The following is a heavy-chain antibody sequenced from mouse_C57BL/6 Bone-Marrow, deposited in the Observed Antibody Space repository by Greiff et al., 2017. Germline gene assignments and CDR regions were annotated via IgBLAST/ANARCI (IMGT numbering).Heavy chain of an antibody. CDR2: IDPSDSET. Sequence: VKLSCKASGYTFTSYWMLWVKQRPIQGLEWIGNIDPSDSETHYNQKFKDKATLTVDKSSSTAYMQLSSLTSEDSAVYYCARNDGYSTSYYFDYWGQGTTLTVSS. CDR3: ARNDGYSTSYYFDY. D-gene: IGHD2-3*01. CDR1: GYTFTSYW. J-gene: IGHJ2*01. V-gene: IGHV1-52*01.